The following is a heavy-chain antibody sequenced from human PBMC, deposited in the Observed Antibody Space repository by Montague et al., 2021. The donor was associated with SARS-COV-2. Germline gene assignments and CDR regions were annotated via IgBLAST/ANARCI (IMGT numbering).Heavy chain of an antibody. V-gene: IGHV3-7*01. J-gene: IGHJ4*02. CDR2: IKEDGSEK. CDR3: AREYFDNSGMGHY. Sequence: SLSLSWAASGFTFSRYWMSWVRQAPGKGLEWVANIKEDGSEKKYVGSVKGRFTISRDNAKDSLYLQMNSLRAEDTAVYYCAREYFDNSGMGHYWGQGTLVTVSS. CDR1: GFTFSRYW. D-gene: IGHD3-22*01.